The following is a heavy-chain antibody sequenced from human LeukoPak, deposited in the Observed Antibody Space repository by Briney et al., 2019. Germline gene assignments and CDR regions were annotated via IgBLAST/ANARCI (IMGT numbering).Heavy chain of an antibody. CDR2: MNPNSGNT. V-gene: IGHV1-8*01. J-gene: IGHJ1*01. D-gene: IGHD6-19*01. CDR3: ARTSGWYWGYFQH. Sequence: ASVKVSCKASGYTFTSYDINWVRQATGQGLEWMGWMNPNSGNTGYAQKFQGRVTMTRDTSTSTVYMELSSLRSEDTAVYYCARTSGWYWGYFQHWGQGTLVTVSS. CDR1: GYTFTSYD.